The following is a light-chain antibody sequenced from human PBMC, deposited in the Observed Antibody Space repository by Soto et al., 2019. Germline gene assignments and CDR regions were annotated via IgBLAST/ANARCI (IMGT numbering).Light chain of an antibody. J-gene: IGKJ5*01. V-gene: IGKV4-1*01. CDR2: RAS. CDR1: QNVLYSSNNKNY. Sequence: DIVLTQSPDSLAVSLGERATINCKSSQNVLYSSNNKNYLAWYQQKSGQPPKLLIYRASTPESGVPDRFSGNGSGTDFTLTSSRLHAEDGAVYYCQQYYSVPITFGQGTRLEIK. CDR3: QQYYSVPIT.